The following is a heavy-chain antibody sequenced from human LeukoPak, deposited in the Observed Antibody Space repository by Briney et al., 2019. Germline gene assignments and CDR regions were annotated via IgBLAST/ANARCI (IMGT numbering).Heavy chain of an antibody. V-gene: IGHV1-2*02. Sequence: ASVKVSCKASGYTFTGFYMHWVRQAPGQGLEWMGWINPNNGVKNYAQKFQGRVTMTRDTSIGTASMELSRLRSDDTAVYYCARADSSTWYWWFDPWGQGTLVTVSS. CDR2: INPNNGVK. CDR1: GYTFTGFY. D-gene: IGHD6-13*01. J-gene: IGHJ5*02. CDR3: ARADSSTWYWWFDP.